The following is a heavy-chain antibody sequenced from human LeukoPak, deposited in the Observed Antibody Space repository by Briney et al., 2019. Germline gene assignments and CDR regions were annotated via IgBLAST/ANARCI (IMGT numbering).Heavy chain of an antibody. J-gene: IGHJ3*02. CDR2: IYGGGST. V-gene: IGHV3-66*01. D-gene: IGHD5-12*01. CDR3: ARELYSGYGPDAFDI. CDR1: GFTVSSNY. Sequence: GGSLRLSCAASGFTVSSNYMSWVRQAPGKGLEWVSVIYGGGSTYYADSVKGRFTISRDNSKNTLYLQMNSLRAEDTAVYYCARELYSGYGPDAFDIWGQGTMVTVSS.